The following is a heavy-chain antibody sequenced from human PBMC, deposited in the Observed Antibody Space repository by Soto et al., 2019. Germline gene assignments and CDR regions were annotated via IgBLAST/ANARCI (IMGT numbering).Heavy chain of an antibody. CDR1: GFTFSNYA. Sequence: PGGSLRLSCAASGFTFSNYAMTWVRQTPGKGLEWVSAISGSGGSTYYADSVKGRFTISRDNSKNTVYLQMNSLRAEDTAVYYCVKDGERWLQFDYWGQGTLVTVSS. CDR2: ISGSGGST. D-gene: IGHD5-12*01. CDR3: VKDGERWLQFDY. V-gene: IGHV3-23*01. J-gene: IGHJ4*02.